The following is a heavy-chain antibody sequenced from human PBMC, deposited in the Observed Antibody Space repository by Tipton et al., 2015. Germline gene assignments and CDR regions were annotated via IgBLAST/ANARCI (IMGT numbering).Heavy chain of an antibody. CDR2: IYYSGST. V-gene: IGHV4-31*03. CDR1: GGSISSGAYY. Sequence: TLSLTCTVSGGSISSGAYYWSWIRQHPGKGLEWIGYIYYSGSTYYNPSLKSRVTISVDTSKNQFSLKLSSATAADTAVYYCARGEYYYDISGYYSGLHYYFDYWGQGTLVTVSS. CDR3: ARGEYYYDISGYYSGLHYYFDY. D-gene: IGHD3-22*01. J-gene: IGHJ4*02.